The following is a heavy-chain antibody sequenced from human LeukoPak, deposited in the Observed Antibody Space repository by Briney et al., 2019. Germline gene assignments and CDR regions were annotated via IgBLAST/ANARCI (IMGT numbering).Heavy chain of an antibody. CDR3: ARDGYYYGSGTRNFFDY. Sequence: GGSLRLSCAASGFTFSSYAMSWVRQAPGKGLEWVSSISSSSSYIYYADSVKGRFTISRDNAKNSLYLQMNSLRAEDTAVYYCARDGYYYGSGTRNFFDYWGQGTLVTVSS. CDR1: GFTFSSYA. J-gene: IGHJ4*02. CDR2: ISSSSSYI. V-gene: IGHV3-21*01. D-gene: IGHD3-10*01.